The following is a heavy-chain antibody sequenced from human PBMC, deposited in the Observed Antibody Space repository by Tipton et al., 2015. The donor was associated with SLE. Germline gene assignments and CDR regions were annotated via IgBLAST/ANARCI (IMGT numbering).Heavy chain of an antibody. D-gene: IGHD5-12*01. CDR3: AISGRYSGYDPRPGRG. CDR1: GGSISSSSYY. V-gene: IGHV4-39*07. Sequence: TLSLTCTVSGGSISSSSYYWGWIRQPPGKGLEWIGEINHSGSTNYNPSLKSRVTISVDTSKNQFSLKLSSVTAADTAVYYCAISGRYSGYDPRPGRGWGQGTLVTVAP. CDR2: INHSGST. J-gene: IGHJ4*02.